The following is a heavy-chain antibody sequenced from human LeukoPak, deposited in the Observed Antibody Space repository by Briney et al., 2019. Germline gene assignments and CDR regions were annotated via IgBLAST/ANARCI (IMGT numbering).Heavy chain of an antibody. CDR2: IRSKANSYAT. Sequence: PGGSLRLSCAASGFTFSGSAMHWVRQASGKGLEWVGRIRSKANSYATAYAASVKGRFTISRDDSKNTAYLQMNSLKTEDTAVYYCAKDRGLVVPAAIGVYWGQRTLVTVSS. D-gene: IGHD2-2*01. J-gene: IGHJ4*02. CDR3: AKDRGLVVPAAIGVY. V-gene: IGHV3-73*01. CDR1: GFTFSGSA.